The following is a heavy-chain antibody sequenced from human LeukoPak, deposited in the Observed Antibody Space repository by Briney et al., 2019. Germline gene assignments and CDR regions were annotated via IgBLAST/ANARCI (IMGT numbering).Heavy chain of an antibody. D-gene: IGHD3-22*01. CDR3: AREGGDSNGYYHNF. CDR1: GGSISNSSYY. Sequence: SETLSLTCIVSGGSISNSSYYWGWIRQLPGKGLEWIGSIYYSGTPWYNPSPKSRVTISVDTSKQQVSLRLTSVTAADTAVYYCAREGGDSNGYYHNFWGQGTLVTVSS. J-gene: IGHJ4*02. V-gene: IGHV4-39*07. CDR2: IYYSGTP.